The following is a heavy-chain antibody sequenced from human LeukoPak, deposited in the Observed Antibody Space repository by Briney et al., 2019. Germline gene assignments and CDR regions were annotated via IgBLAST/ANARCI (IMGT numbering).Heavy chain of an antibody. CDR1: GGSISSSNW. D-gene: IGHD3-22*01. J-gene: IGHJ3*02. CDR2: IFYSGST. CDR3: AKSNGYGLIDI. Sequence: SGTLSLTYAVSGGSISSSNWWSWVRQPPGKALEWIGNIFYSGSTYYSPSLKSRVTISLDTSRNQFSLKLNSVTAADTAVYYYAKSNGYGLIDIWGQGTMVTVSS. V-gene: IGHV4-4*02.